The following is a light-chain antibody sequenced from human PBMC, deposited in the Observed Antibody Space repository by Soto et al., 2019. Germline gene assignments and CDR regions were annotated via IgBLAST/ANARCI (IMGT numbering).Light chain of an antibody. CDR1: SSDVDGYDY. J-gene: IGLJ2*01. CDR2: DVN. Sequence: QSALTQPASVSGSPGQSITISCPGTSSDVDGYDYVFWYQQHPGKAPKVMTYDVNNRPSGVSNPFSGSKSGNTASLTISGLQAEDGADYYSRSYKRSNSHVVFGGGTKVTVL. V-gene: IGLV2-14*01. CDR3: RSYKRSNSHVV.